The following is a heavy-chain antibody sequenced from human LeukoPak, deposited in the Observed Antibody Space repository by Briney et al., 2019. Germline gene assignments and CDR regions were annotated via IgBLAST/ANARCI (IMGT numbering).Heavy chain of an antibody. CDR2: IYHSGST. Sequence: PSETLSLTCTVSGYSISSGYYWGWIRQPPGKGLEWIGSIYHSGSTYYNPSLKSRVTISVDTSKNQFSLKLSSVTAADTAMYYXAKSGGYGLIDYWGQGTLVTVSS. CDR3: AKSGGYGLIDY. V-gene: IGHV4-38-2*02. J-gene: IGHJ4*02. CDR1: GYSISSGYY. D-gene: IGHD1-26*01.